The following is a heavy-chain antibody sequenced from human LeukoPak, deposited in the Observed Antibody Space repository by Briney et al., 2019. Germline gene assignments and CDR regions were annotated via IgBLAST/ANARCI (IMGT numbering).Heavy chain of an antibody. CDR3: ATTSWEWSTLGY. CDR1: VGSIIRRNC. Sequence: PPESLSHTLAGSVGSIIRRNCWTRVPPPPGKGLGWIGEIYHSGSTNYNPSLKSRVTISVDKSKNQFSLKLSSVTAADTAVYYCATTSWEWSTLGYWGQGTLVTVSS. J-gene: IGHJ4*02. D-gene: IGHD3-3*01. V-gene: IGHV4-4*03. CDR2: IYHSGST.